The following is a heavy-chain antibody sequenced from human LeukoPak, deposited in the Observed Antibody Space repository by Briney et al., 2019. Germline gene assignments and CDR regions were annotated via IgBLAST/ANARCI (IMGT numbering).Heavy chain of an antibody. CDR1: GNYW. Sequence: GGSLRLSCAASGNYWMHWVRQVPGKGLVWVSHINSDGSWTSYADSVKGRFTISKDIAKNTVYLQMNSLRAEDTAVYFCARVLADQLVPYRTIDYWGQGTLVTVSS. D-gene: IGHD6-13*01. V-gene: IGHV3-74*01. CDR2: INSDGSWT. J-gene: IGHJ4*02. CDR3: ARVLADQLVPYRTIDY.